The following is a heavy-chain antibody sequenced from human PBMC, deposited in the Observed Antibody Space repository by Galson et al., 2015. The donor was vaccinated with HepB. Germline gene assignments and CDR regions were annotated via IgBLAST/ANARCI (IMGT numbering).Heavy chain of an antibody. CDR2: IIPIFGTA. CDR3: ARMGRDYSNYLHYYYYMDV. D-gene: IGHD4-11*01. CDR1: GGTFSSYA. V-gene: IGHV1-69*13. J-gene: IGHJ6*03. Sequence: SVKVSCKASGGTFSSYAISWVRQAPGQGLEWMGGIIPIFGTANYAQKFQGRVTITADESTSTAYMELSSLRSEDTAVYYCARMGRDYSNYLHYYYYMDVWGKGTTVTVSS.